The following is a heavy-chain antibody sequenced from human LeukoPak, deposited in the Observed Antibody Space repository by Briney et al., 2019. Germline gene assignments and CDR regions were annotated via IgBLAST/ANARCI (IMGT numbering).Heavy chain of an antibody. V-gene: IGHV3-23*01. CDR1: GFIFSNYA. J-gene: IGHJ4*02. CDR3: AKEQDNQLLLSHFDY. CDR2: VSGHGVRT. Sequence: GGSLRLSCTGFIFSNYAVSWVRQAPGKGLEWLSAVSGHGVRTFYADSVKGRFTISRDNSMSTVSLQMNSLRAEDTAVYYCAKEQDNQLLLSHFDYWGQGILVTVSS. D-gene: IGHD2-2*01.